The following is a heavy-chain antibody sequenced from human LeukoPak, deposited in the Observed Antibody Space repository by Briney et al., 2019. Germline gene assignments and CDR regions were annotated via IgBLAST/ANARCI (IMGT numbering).Heavy chain of an antibody. CDR2: ISGDADRT. J-gene: IGHJ4*02. V-gene: IGHV3-23*01. Sequence: GGSLRLSCAASGFIFGNDDMNWVRQAPGKGLEWVSGISGDADRTHYAGSVKGRFTISRDNSKNTLSLQMNSLRAEDTAVYYCARDTYSSGWIVFDYWGQGTLVTVSS. D-gene: IGHD6-19*01. CDR1: GFIFGNDD. CDR3: ARDTYSSGWIVFDY.